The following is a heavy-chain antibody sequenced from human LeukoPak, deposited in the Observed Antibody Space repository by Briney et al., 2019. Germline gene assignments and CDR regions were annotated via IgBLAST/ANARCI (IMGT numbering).Heavy chain of an antibody. Sequence: ASVKVSCKASAYTFTAYYIHWVRQAPGQGLEWMGWINPNSGGTNYAQKFQGRVTMTRDTSISTAYMELSRLRSNDTAVYYCARDVYATGDAFDIWGQGTMVTVSS. J-gene: IGHJ3*02. V-gene: IGHV1-2*02. CDR1: AYTFTAYY. CDR3: ARDVYATGDAFDI. D-gene: IGHD2-8*01. CDR2: INPNSGGT.